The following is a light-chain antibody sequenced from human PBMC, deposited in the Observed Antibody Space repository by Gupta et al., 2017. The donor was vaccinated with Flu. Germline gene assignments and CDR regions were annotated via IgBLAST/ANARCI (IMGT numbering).Light chain of an antibody. V-gene: IGLV1-44*01. CDR1: SSNIGSNT. J-gene: IGLJ2*01. CDR3: AAWDDSLNAWI. CDR2: SNN. Sequence: QSVLTQPPSASGPPGQRVAISCSGSSSNIGSNTVNWFQQVPGMAPRLLIYSNNQRPSGVPDRFSGSKSGTSASLAISGLQSEDGVDYYCAAWDDSLNAWILGGGTKLTVL.